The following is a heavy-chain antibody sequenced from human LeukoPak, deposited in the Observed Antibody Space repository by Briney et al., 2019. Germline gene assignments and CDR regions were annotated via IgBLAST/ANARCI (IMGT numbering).Heavy chain of an antibody. CDR2: ISTTSTTI. Sequence: GGSLRLSCAASGFSFNFYSMSWVRQTPGKGLEWVSYISTTSTTIYYADSVKGRFTISRDNSKNTLYLQMNSLRAEDTAVYYCARRRWDSSGYYFSFDYWGQGTLVTVSS. CDR3: ARRRWDSSGYYFSFDY. D-gene: IGHD3-22*01. J-gene: IGHJ4*02. V-gene: IGHV3-48*01. CDR1: GFSFNFYS.